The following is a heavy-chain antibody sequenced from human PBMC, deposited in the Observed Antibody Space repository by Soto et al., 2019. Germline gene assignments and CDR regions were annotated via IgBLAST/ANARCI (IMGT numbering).Heavy chain of an antibody. D-gene: IGHD1-26*01. CDR1: GGSISSYC. V-gene: IGHV4-59*08. CDR2: IYYSGST. Sequence: SETLSLTYPVSGGSISSYCLSWIRQPPGKGLEWIGYIYYSGSTNYNPSLKSRVTISVDTSKNQLSLKLSSVTAADTAVYYCARRYGGNLDYWGQGTLVTSPQ. J-gene: IGHJ4*02. CDR3: ARRYGGNLDY.